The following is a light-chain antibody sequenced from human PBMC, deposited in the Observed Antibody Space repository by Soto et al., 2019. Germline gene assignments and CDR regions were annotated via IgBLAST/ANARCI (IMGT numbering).Light chain of an antibody. J-gene: IGKJ1*01. CDR1: QSLTSN. CDR2: GAS. CDR3: QQYGSSPRT. Sequence: EMVMTQSPATLSVSPGERATLSCRASQSLTSNLSWYQQKPGQAPRLLISGASSRATGIPDRFSGSGSGTDFTLTISRLEPEDFAVYYCQQYGSSPRTFGQGTMVDIK. V-gene: IGKV3-20*01.